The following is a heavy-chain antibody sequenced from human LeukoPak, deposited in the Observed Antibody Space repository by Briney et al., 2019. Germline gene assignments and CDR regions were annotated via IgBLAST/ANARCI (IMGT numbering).Heavy chain of an antibody. J-gene: IGHJ4*02. V-gene: IGHV3-23*01. CDR2: IDTSGHST. CDR3: ASRHFEN. CDR1: GFTFSSYA. Sequence: GGSLRLSCAASGFTFSSYAMSWVRQAPGKGPEWVSGIDTSGHSTYYADSVKGRFTISRDNAKNSLYLQMNSLRVEDTAVYYCASRHFENWGQGTLVTVSS.